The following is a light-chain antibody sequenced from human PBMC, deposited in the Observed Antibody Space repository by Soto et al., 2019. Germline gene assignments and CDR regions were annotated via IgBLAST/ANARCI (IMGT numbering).Light chain of an antibody. CDR1: QSISSY. Sequence: DIQMTQSPSSLSASVGDRVTITCRASQSISSYLNWYQQKPGKAPKLLIYAASSLQSGVPSRFSGSGSGTEYTLTIISLQPQEFSTSYCQQSYYTPPEYSFRQGTKLEIK. V-gene: IGKV1-39*01. CDR2: AAS. J-gene: IGKJ2*01. CDR3: QQSYYTPPEYS.